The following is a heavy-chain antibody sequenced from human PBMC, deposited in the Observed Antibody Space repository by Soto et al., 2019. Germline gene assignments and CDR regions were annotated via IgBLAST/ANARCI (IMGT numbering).Heavy chain of an antibody. V-gene: IGHV3-23*01. CDR3: AKDSTVTTSLYFYYYGFDV. Sequence: VHLLESGGGVVQPGGSLRLACTASGFTFNHYAMSWVRQAPGKGLEWVSAVSGRGGSTKYADSVKGRFIISRDNSNSTLYLQMDSLRGEDTAVYYCAKDSTVTTSLYFYYYGFDVWGQGTTVTVSS. CDR2: VSGRGGST. D-gene: IGHD4-17*01. CDR1: GFTFNHYA. J-gene: IGHJ6*02.